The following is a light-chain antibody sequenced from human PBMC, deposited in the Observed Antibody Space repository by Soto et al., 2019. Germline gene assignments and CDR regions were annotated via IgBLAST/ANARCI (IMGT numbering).Light chain of an antibody. Sequence: QSVLTQPPSVSDAPRQRVTISCSGSSSNIGNNAVNWYQQLPGKAPKLLIYYDDLLPSGVSDRFSGSKSGTSASLAISGLQSEDEAGYYCAAWDDSLNGVVFGGGTKLTVL. CDR3: AAWDDSLNGVV. CDR2: YDD. CDR1: SSNIGNNA. J-gene: IGLJ2*01. V-gene: IGLV1-36*01.